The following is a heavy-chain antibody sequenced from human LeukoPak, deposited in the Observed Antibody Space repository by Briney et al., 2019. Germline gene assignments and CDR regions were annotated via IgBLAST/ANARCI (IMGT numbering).Heavy chain of an antibody. Sequence: GGSLRLSCAASGLTFSSHWMHWVRQAPGKGLVWVSRITNDGSSTTYADSVKGRFTISKDNAKNSLYLQMNSLRAEDTALYHCARNNGMDVWGQGTTVIVSS. CDR3: ARNNGMDV. V-gene: IGHV3-74*01. J-gene: IGHJ6*02. CDR2: ITNDGSST. CDR1: GLTFSSHW.